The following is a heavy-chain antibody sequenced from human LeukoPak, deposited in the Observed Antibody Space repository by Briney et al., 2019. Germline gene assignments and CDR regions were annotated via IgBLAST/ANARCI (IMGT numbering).Heavy chain of an antibody. Sequence: GGSLRLSCAASGLTFSSHWMHWVRQAPGKGLVWVSRITNDGSSTTYADSVKGRFTISKDNAKNSLYLQMNSLRAEDTALYHCARNNGMDVWGQGTTVIVSS. CDR3: ARNNGMDV. V-gene: IGHV3-74*01. J-gene: IGHJ6*02. CDR2: ITNDGSST. CDR1: GLTFSSHW.